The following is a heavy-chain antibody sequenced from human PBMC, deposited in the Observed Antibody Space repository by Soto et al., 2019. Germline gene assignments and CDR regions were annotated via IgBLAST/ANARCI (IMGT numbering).Heavy chain of an antibody. CDR3: ASHDYSDRAFDI. D-gene: IGHD3-22*01. Sequence: ETLSLTCTVSEDSISYYYWSCIRQPPGSSLEWIGYSQYSGDTNYNSSLKSRLTISVDMSRLRFSLQLSSVSAADTAFYYCASHDYSDRAFDIWGQGTMVTV. J-gene: IGHJ3*02. CDR1: EDSISYYY. CDR2: SQYSGDT. V-gene: IGHV4-59*01.